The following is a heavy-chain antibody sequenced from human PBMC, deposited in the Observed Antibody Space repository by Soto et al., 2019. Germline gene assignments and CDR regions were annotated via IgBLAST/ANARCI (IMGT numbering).Heavy chain of an antibody. V-gene: IGHV4-38-2*01. Sequence: SETLSLTCAVSGDSIIGIYHWAWIRQSPGRRLERIASIYHTGATYYAPSLESRVTISVDTSKNQFSLRLSSVTAADSAVYYCARATGTLRSRNCDYWGQGSLVTVSS. CDR3: ARATGTLRSRNCDY. D-gene: IGHD1-1*01. CDR2: IYHTGAT. CDR1: GDSIIGIYH. J-gene: IGHJ4*02.